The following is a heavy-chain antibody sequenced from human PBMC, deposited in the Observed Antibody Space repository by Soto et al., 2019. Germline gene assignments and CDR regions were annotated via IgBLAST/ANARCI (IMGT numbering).Heavy chain of an antibody. V-gene: IGHV3-21*01. J-gene: IGHJ5*02. CDR2: ISSSSSYI. CDR3: ARGLYYYDSSGYYSP. D-gene: IGHD3-22*01. CDR1: S. Sequence: SMNWVRQAPGKGLEWVSSISSSSSYIYYADSVKGRFTISRDNAKNSLYLQMNSLRAEATAVYYCARGLYYYDSSGYYSPWGQGTLVTVSS.